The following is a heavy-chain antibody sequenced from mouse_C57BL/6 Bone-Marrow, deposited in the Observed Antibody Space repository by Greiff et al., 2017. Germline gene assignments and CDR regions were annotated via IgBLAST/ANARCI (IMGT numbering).Heavy chain of an antibody. CDR2: ISSGGDYI. CDR1: GFTFSSYA. CDR3: TRDYSNLFDY. D-gene: IGHD2-5*01. V-gene: IGHV5-9-1*02. J-gene: IGHJ2*01. Sequence: EVQRVESGEGLVKPGGSLKLSCAASGFTFSSYAMSWVRQTPEKRLEWVAYISSGGDYIYYADTVKGRFTISRDNARNTLYLQMSSMKSEDTAMYYCTRDYSNLFDYWGQGTTLTVSS.